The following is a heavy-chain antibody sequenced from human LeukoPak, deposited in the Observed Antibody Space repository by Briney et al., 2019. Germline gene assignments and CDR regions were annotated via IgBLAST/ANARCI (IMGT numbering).Heavy chain of an antibody. J-gene: IGHJ4*02. V-gene: IGHV1-69*13. Sequence: SVKVSCKASGYTFTSYDINWARQAPGQGLEWMGGIIPIFGTANYAQKFQGRVTITADESTSTAYMELSSLRSEDTAVYYCAPLSIVGATKDYWGQGTLVTVSS. CDR3: APLSIVGATKDY. CDR2: IIPIFGTA. CDR1: GYTFTSYD. D-gene: IGHD1-26*01.